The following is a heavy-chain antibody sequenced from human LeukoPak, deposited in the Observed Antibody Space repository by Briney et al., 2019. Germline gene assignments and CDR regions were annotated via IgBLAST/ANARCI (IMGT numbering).Heavy chain of an antibody. CDR1: GFTFSTYA. J-gene: IGHJ6*02. V-gene: IGHV3-21*01. CDR3: ARVAYYSMDV. Sequence: GGSLRLSCAASGFTFSTYAMDWARQAPGKGLEWVSSISSSTNYIYYADSVKGRFTISRDNAKNSLYLQMNRLRAEDTAVYYCARVAYYSMDVWGQGTTVTVSS. CDR2: ISSSTNYI.